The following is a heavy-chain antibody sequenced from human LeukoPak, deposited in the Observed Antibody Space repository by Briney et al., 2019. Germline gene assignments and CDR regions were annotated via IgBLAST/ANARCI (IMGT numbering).Heavy chain of an antibody. CDR2: IYWDDDK. V-gene: IGHV2-5*02. CDR1: GFSLSTRGVG. D-gene: IGHD6-19*01. J-gene: IGHJ4*02. CDR3: AHSQGRGWPPYYFDS. Sequence: SGPTLVNPTQILTLTCTFSGFSLSTRGVGVGWSRQPPGKALEWLALIYWDDDKRYSPSLKSRLTITKDTSKNQVVLTMTNMYPVDTATYYCAHSQGRGWPPYYFDSWGQGTLVTVSS.